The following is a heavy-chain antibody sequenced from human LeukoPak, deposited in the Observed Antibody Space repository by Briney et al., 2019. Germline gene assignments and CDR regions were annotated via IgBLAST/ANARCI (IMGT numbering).Heavy chain of an antibody. V-gene: IGHV4-34*01. CDR1: GGSFSGYY. D-gene: IGHD5-18*01. CDR2: INHSGST. Sequence: KASETLSLTCAVYGGSFSGYYWSWIRQPPGKGLEWIGEINHSGSTNYNPSLKSRVTISVDTSKNQFSLKLSSVTAADTAVYYCARGRRYSYGNDYWGQGTLVTVS. J-gene: IGHJ4*02. CDR3: ARGRRYSYGNDY.